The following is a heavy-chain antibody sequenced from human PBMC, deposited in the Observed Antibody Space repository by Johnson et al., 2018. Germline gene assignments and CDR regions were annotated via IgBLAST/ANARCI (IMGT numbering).Heavy chain of an antibody. CDR3: ARLLSGSYYAEKALDN. V-gene: IGHV3-48*02. Sequence: VQLVESGGGLVQPGGSLRLSCAASGFIFSHYSMNWVRQAPGKGLEWVSYISHSGSTIYYADSVKGRFTISRDNAKTSLYLQINSLRDEDTAVDFCARLLSGSYYAEKALDNWGQGTMVTVSS. CDR2: ISHSGSTI. J-gene: IGHJ3*02. D-gene: IGHD1-26*01. CDR1: GFIFSHYS.